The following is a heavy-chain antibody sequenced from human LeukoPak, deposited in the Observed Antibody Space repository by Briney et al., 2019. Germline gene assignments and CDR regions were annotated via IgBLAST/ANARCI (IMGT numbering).Heavy chain of an antibody. CDR1: GFTFSSYG. Sequence: GGSLRLSCAAPGFTFSSYGMHWVRQAPGEGLEWVAVIWYDGSNKFYADSVKGRFTISRDNSKNTLYLQMNSLRAEDTAVYYCARDRAAADLDYWGQGTLVTVSS. J-gene: IGHJ4*02. CDR3: ARDRAAADLDY. D-gene: IGHD6-13*01. CDR2: IWYDGSNK. V-gene: IGHV3-33*01.